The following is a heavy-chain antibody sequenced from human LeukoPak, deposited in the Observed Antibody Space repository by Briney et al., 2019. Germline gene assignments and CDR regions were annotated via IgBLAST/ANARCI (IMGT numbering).Heavy chain of an antibody. V-gene: IGHV3-48*03. J-gene: IGHJ4*02. CDR2: ISSSSTTI. D-gene: IGHD1-1*01. Sequence: GRSLRLSCAASTFTFNSYEMDWVRQAPGQGLEWVLYISSSSTTIYHTDSVKGRFTIPRDNAKNSRYLQKNSLRAEGTDGDYCARDYNHDYWGQGTLVTVSS. CDR1: TFTFNSYE. CDR3: ARDYNHDY.